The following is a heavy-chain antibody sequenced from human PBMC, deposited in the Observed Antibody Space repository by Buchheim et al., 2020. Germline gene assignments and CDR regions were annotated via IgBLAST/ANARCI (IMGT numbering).Heavy chain of an antibody. Sequence: EVQLVESGGGLVQPGGPLRHSCTASGFTFSTYSMNWVRQAPGKGLEWVSYTSSGSSTIYYADSVKGRFTISRDNAKNSLYLQMNSLRAEDTAVYYCARDGISDYFMDVWGKGTT. CDR2: TSSGSSTI. CDR3: ARDGISDYFMDV. J-gene: IGHJ6*03. V-gene: IGHV3-48*01. D-gene: IGHD2-15*01. CDR1: GFTFSTYS.